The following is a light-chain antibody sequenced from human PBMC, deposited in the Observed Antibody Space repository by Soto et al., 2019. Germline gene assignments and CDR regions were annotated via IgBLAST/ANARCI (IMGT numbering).Light chain of an antibody. CDR3: AAWDDSLNVHVV. J-gene: IGLJ2*01. V-gene: IGLV1-44*01. Sequence: QLLLTTAPSTSSVSGPRVNITRSAITLNIGSNTVNWYQQLPGTAPKLLIYSNNQRPSGVPDRFSGSKSGTSASLAISGLQSEDEADYYCAAWDDSLNVHVVFGGGTKVTVL. CDR1: TLNIGSNT. CDR2: SNN.